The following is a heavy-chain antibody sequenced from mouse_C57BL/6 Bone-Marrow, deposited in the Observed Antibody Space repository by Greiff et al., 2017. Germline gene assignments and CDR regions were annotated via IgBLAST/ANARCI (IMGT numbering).Heavy chain of an antibody. V-gene: IGHV1-61*01. J-gene: IGHJ2*01. Sequence: VQLQQPGAELVRPGSSVKLSCKASGYTFTSYWMDWVKQRPGQGLEWIGNIYPSDSETPYNQKFKDKATLTVDKSSSTAYMQLSSLTSEDSAVYYCARYDYYSNDWGQGTTLTVSS. CDR3: ARYDYYSND. D-gene: IGHD2-5*01. CDR1: GYTFTSYW. CDR2: IYPSDSET.